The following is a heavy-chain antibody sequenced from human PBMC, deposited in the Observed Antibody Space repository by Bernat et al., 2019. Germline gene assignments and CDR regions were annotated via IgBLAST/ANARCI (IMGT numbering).Heavy chain of an antibody. CDR2: IWYDGSNE. CDR3: AAGNKGYYGVDY. J-gene: IGHJ4*02. CDR1: GFTFSHYG. V-gene: IGHV3-33*01. Sequence: QVQLVESGGGVVQPGRSLRLSCAASGFTFSHYGMHWARQAPGMGLEWVASIWYDGSNEQYADSVKGRFTISRDNSKNTLYVQMNSLRVEDTAVDCCAAGNKGYYGVDYWGQGTLVTVSA. D-gene: IGHD3-22*01.